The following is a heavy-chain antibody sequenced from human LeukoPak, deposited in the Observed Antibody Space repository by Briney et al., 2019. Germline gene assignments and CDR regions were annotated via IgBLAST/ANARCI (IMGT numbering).Heavy chain of an antibody. V-gene: IGHV3-48*03. Sequence: GGSLRLSCAASGFTFSIYETNWVRQAPGKGLEWVSFISGSGSTIHFADSVKGRFTISRDNAKNSLYLQMNSLRGEDTAVYYCARGRWFDPWGQGTLVTVSS. CDR3: ARGRWFDP. J-gene: IGHJ5*02. CDR1: GFTFSIYE. CDR2: ISGSGSTI.